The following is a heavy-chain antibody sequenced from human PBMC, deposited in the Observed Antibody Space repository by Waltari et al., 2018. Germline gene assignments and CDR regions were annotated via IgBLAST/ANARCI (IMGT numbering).Heavy chain of an antibody. J-gene: IGHJ4*02. CDR2: ISYDGSNK. CDR3: ARDNYGSGSYYGY. Sequence: QVQLVESGGGVVQPGRSLRLSCAASGFTFSSYAMHWVRQAPGKGLEGVAVISYDGSNKYYADSVKGRFTISRDNSKNTLYLQMNSLRAEDTAVYYCARDNYGSGSYYGYWGQGTLVTVSS. V-gene: IGHV3-30*01. D-gene: IGHD3-10*01. CDR1: GFTFSSYA.